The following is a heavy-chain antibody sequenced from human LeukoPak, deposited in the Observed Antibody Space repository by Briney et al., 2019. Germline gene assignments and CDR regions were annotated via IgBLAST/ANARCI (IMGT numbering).Heavy chain of an antibody. J-gene: IGHJ4*02. CDR1: GGSFSGYY. CDR2: INHSGST. D-gene: IGHD1-26*01. Sequence: PSETLSLTCAVYGGSFSGYYWSWIRQPPGEGLEWIGEINHSGSTNYNPSLKSRVTISVDTSKNQFSLKLSSVTAADTAVYYCARATVGATQPLYYFDYWGQGTLVTVSS. CDR3: ARATVGATQPLYYFDY. V-gene: IGHV4-34*01.